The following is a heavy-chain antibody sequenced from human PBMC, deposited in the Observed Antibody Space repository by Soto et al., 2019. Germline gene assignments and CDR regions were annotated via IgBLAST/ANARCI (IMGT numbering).Heavy chain of an antibody. CDR3: ARGHRYHPDY. J-gene: IGHJ4*02. D-gene: IGHD2-2*01. Sequence: QVQLQESGPGLVKPSQTLSLTCTVSGGSISSGGYYWSWIRQHPGKGLEWIGYIYYSGSTYYNPSRKSRVTLSVARAKNKFSLKLSSVAAADTAVDYCARGHRYHPDYWGQATLVTVSS. CDR1: GGSISSGGYY. V-gene: IGHV4-31*03. CDR2: IYYSGST.